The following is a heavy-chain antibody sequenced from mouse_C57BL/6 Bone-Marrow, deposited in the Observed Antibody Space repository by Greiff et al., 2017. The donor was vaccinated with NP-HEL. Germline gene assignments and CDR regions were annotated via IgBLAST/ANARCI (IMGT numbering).Heavy chain of an antibody. CDR3: TNYYGDY. J-gene: IGHJ2*01. CDR1: GFNIKDDY. CDR2: IDPENGDT. Sequence: VQLKESGAELVRPGASVKLSCTASGFNIKDDYMHWVKQRPEQGLEWIGWIDPENGDTEYASKFQGKATITADTSSNTAYLQLSSLTSEDTAVYYCTNYYGDYWGQGTTLTVSS. V-gene: IGHV14-4*01.